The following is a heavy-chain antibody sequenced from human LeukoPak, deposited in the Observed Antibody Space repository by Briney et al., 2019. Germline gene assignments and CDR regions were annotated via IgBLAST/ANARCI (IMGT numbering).Heavy chain of an antibody. J-gene: IGHJ6*03. CDR2: IYTSGST. D-gene: IGHD5-12*01. Sequence: PSETLSLTCTVSGGSISSYYWSWIRQPAGKGLEWIGRIYTSGSTNYNPSLKSRVTMSVDTSKNQFSLKLSSVTAADTAVYYCATLWGYSGMRPYYYYYYMDVWGKGTTVTVSS. CDR3: ATLWGYSGMRPYYYYYYMDV. CDR1: GGSISSYY. V-gene: IGHV4-4*07.